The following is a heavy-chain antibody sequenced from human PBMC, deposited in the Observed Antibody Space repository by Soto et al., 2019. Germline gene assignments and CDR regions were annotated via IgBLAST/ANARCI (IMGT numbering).Heavy chain of an antibody. V-gene: IGHV3-48*02. CDR3: TSARPPHNTGWPIFEY. Sequence: EVQLMESGGGLVQPGGSLRLSCAASGFTLSSYNMNWVRQAPGKGLEWVSFISGVNSDVFYADSVKGRFTISRDNAKNALYLQMNSLRDEDTAVYYCTSARPPHNTGWPIFEYWGQGTLVTVSS. CDR2: ISGVNSDV. D-gene: IGHD6-19*01. J-gene: IGHJ4*02. CDR1: GFTLSSYN.